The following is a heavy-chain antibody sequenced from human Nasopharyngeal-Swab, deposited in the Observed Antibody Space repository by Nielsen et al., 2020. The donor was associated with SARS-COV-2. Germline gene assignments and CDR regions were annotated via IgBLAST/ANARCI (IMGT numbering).Heavy chain of an antibody. CDR2: IGDKDHNYAT. Sequence: GESLKISCAVSGFIFSASAIHWVRQASGKGLEWVGRIGDKDHNYATTYGASVQGRFTISRDDSKNTAFLQMDSLKTEDTALYYCTIDFYFDYWGQGTLVTVSS. V-gene: IGHV3-73*01. CDR1: GFIFSASA. CDR3: TIDFYFDY. J-gene: IGHJ4*02.